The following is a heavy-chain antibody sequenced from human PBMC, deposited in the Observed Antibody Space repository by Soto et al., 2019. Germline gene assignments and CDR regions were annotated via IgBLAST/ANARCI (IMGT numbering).Heavy chain of an antibody. Sequence: SGPTLVNPTQTLTLTCTFSGFSLSTSGMCVSWIRQPPGKALEWLALIDWDDDKYYSTSLKTRLTISKDTSKNQVVLTMTNMDPVDTATYSCARILGQCPDYYGMDALGLRATVTVSS. CDR1: GFSLSTSGMC. CDR2: IDWDDDK. CDR3: ARILGQCPDYYGMDA. J-gene: IGHJ6*02. V-gene: IGHV2-70*01.